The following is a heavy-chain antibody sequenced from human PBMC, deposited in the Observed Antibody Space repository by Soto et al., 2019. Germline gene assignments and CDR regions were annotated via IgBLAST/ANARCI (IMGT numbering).Heavy chain of an antibody. D-gene: IGHD6-6*01. V-gene: IGHV4-59*01. CDR2: IYYSGST. CDR3: ARGGSSIDY. CDR1: GGSISRYY. J-gene: IGHJ4*02. Sequence: SETLSLTCTVSGGSISRYYWSWIRQTPGKGLEWIGYIYYSGSTNYNPSLKSRVTISVDTSKNQFSLKLSSVIAADTAVYYCARGGSSIDYWGPGNLVTVSS.